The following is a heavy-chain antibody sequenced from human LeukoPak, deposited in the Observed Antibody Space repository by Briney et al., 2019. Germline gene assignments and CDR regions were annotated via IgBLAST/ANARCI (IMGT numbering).Heavy chain of an antibody. J-gene: IGHJ4*02. V-gene: IGHV3-15*01. D-gene: IGHD6-19*01. CDR2: IKTKTDGGTT. CDR1: GFTFSNAW. CDR3: TTSYSSGWKSPFDF. Sequence: GGSLRLSCAASGFTFSNAWMSWVRQAPGKGLEWVGRIKTKTDGGTTDYAAPVKGRFTISRDDSKNTLYLQMNSLKTEDTAVYYCTTSYSSGWKSPFDFWGQGTLVTVSS.